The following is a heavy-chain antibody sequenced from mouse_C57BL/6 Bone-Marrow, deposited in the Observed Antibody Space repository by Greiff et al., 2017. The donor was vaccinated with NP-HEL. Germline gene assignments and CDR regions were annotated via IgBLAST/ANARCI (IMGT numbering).Heavy chain of an antibody. V-gene: IGHV1-55*01. CDR2: IYPGSGST. CDR1: GYTFTSYW. J-gene: IGHJ3*01. Sequence: QVQLKQPGAELVKPGASVKMSCKASGYTFTSYWITWVKQRPGQGLEWIGDIYPGSGSTNYNEKFKSKATLTVDTSSSTAYMQLSSLTSEDSAVYYCARGEDSSGSWFAYWGQGTLVTVSA. D-gene: IGHD3-2*02. CDR3: ARGEDSSGSWFAY.